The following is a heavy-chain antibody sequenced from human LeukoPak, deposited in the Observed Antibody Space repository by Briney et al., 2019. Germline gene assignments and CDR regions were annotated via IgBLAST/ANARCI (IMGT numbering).Heavy chain of an antibody. CDR3: ARYRFVVGATDSFDI. Sequence: GGSLRLSCAASEFTVSSNHMSWVRQAPGKGLEWVSSITTSSSYIYYADSVKGQFTISRDNAKNSLYLHMNSLRAEDTAVYYCARYRFVVGATDSFDIWGQGTMVTVSS. D-gene: IGHD1-26*01. V-gene: IGHV3-21*01. J-gene: IGHJ3*02. CDR2: ITTSSSYI. CDR1: EFTVSSNH.